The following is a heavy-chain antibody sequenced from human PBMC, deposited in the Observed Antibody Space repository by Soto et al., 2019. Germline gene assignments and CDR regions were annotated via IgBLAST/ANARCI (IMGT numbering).Heavy chain of an antibody. V-gene: IGHV4-59*11. Sequence: SETLSLTCTVSGGSISSHYWSWVRQAPGKGLEWIGHIYYRGSTSYNPSLRSRSTISVDTSNNQFSLKLNSVTTADTAVYYCARDGREASGMDVWGQGTKVTVS. J-gene: IGHJ6*02. CDR1: GGSISSHY. CDR2: IYYRGST. CDR3: ARDGREASGMDV. D-gene: IGHD1-26*01.